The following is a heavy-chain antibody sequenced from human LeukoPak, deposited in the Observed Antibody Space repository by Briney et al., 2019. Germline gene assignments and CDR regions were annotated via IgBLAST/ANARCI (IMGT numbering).Heavy chain of an antibody. Sequence: TSESLSLTCTVSVDSISGCYWSWIRQPPGKGLEWIGYMYYSGNTNYNPSLKSRLTTSLDTSKNQFSLKLSSVTAADTAVYYCARGNYYFDYWGQGSLVTVSS. J-gene: IGHJ4*02. CDR2: MYYSGNT. CDR3: ARGNYYFDY. V-gene: IGHV4-59*01. CDR1: VDSISGCY.